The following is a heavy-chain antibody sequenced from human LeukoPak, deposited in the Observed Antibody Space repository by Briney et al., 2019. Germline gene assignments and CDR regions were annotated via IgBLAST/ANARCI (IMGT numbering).Heavy chain of an antibody. D-gene: IGHD6-19*01. Sequence: PAETLSLTCTVSGVSISSSSLYWVWIRQPRGKAVEGIGSIHYSGSNLSNPSLKRRVTISVDSAKSQSSLRLSIVAAADTAVYYCASNQWLVHPWGQGTLVTVSS. V-gene: IGHV4-39*01. CDR3: ASNQWLVHP. J-gene: IGHJ5*02. CDR1: GVSISSSSLY. CDR2: IHYSGSN.